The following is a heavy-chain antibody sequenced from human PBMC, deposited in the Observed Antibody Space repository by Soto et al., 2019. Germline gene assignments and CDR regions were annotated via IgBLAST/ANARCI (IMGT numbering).Heavy chain of an antibody. Sequence: SETLSLTCTVSGGSISSGDYYWSWIRQPPGKGLEWIGYIYYSGSTYYNPPLKSRVTISVDTSKNQFSLKLSSVAAADTAVYYCARAGGIAAAGTSYWGQGTLVTVSS. J-gene: IGHJ4*02. CDR1: GGSISSGDYY. CDR2: IYYSGST. CDR3: ARAGGIAAAGTSY. V-gene: IGHV4-30-4*01. D-gene: IGHD6-13*01.